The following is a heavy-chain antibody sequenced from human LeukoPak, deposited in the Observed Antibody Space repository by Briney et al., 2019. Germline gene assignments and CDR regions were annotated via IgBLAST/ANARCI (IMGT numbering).Heavy chain of an antibody. J-gene: IGHJ4*02. CDR1: GYTFTDYY. V-gene: IGHV1-69-2*01. CDR2: VDPEDGET. CDR3: ATDGGSGSYDY. D-gene: IGHD3-10*01. Sequence: ASVKISCKVSGYTFTDYYMHWAQQAPGKGLEWMGLVDPEDGETIYAEKFQGRVTITADTSTDTAYMELSSLRSGDTAVYYCATDGGSGSYDYRGQGTLVTVSS.